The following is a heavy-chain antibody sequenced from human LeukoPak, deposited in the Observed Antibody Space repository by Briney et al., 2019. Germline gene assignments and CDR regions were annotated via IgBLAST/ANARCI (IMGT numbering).Heavy chain of an antibody. CDR3: AREGGSESYYNVIDTFDI. Sequence: ASVKVSCKASGYTFTSYAMNWVRQAPGQGLEWMGWINTNTGNPTYAQGFTGRFVFSLGTSVSTAYLQISSLKAEDTAVYYCAREGGSESYYNVIDTFDIWGQGTMVTVSS. D-gene: IGHD3-10*01. V-gene: IGHV7-4-1*02. CDR1: GYTFTSYA. J-gene: IGHJ3*02. CDR2: INTNTGNP.